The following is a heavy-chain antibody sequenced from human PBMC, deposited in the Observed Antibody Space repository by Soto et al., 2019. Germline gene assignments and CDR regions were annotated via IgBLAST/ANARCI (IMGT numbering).Heavy chain of an antibody. Sequence: QVQLQESGPGLVKPSETLSLTCSVSGGSVSGDKNYWRWIRESPGKGLEWIGFISYSGATIYNPSLKSRLTISVDRSKSQFSLRLSSVTASDTALYYCATSPRFAFDFWGQGTTVIVSS. V-gene: IGHV4-61*01. CDR3: ATSPRFAFDF. CDR2: ISYSGAT. J-gene: IGHJ3*01. CDR1: GGSVSGDKNY. D-gene: IGHD3-16*01.